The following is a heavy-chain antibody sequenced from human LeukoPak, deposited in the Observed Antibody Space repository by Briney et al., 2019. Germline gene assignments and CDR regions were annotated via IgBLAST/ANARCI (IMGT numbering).Heavy chain of an antibody. CDR2: ISGSGGST. CDR3: ARTNYYDSSGYYEDY. D-gene: IGHD3-22*01. V-gene: IGHV3-23*01. J-gene: IGHJ4*02. Sequence: GGSLRFSCAASGFTFSSYAMSWVRQAPGKGLERVSAISGSGGSTYYADSVKGRFTISRDNSKNTLYLQMNSLGAEDTAVYYCARTNYYDSSGYYEDYWGQGTLVTVSS. CDR1: GFTFSSYA.